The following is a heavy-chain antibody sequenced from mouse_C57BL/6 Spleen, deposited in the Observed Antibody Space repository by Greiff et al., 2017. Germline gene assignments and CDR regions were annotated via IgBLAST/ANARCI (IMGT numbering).Heavy chain of an antibody. J-gene: IGHJ2*01. CDR1: GFTFSSYG. CDR2: ISSGGSYT. D-gene: IGHD2-4*01. V-gene: IGHV5-6*01. Sequence: EVQGVESGGDLVKPGGSLKLSCAASGFTFSSYGMSWVRQTPDKRLEWVATISSGGSYTYYPDSVKGRFTISRDNAKNTLYLQMSSLKSEDTAMYYCARHGGYDSYYFDYWGQGTTLTVSS. CDR3: ARHGGYDSYYFDY.